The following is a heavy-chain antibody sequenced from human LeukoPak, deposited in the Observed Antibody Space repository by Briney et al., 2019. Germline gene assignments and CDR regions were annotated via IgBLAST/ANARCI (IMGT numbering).Heavy chain of an antibody. D-gene: IGHD2-2*02. CDR3: AKDPRPYPRYYFDY. CDR1: GFTFSSYW. CDR2: ISGSGGST. J-gene: IGHJ4*02. V-gene: IGHV3-23*01. Sequence: GGSLRLSCAASGFTFSSYWMHWVRQAPGKGLEWVSVISGSGGSTYYADSVKGRFTISRDNSKNTLYLQMNSLRAEDTAVYYCAKDPRPYPRYYFDYWGQGTLVTVSS.